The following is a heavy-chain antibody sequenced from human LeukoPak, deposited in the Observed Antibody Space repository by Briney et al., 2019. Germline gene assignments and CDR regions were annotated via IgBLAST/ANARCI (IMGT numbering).Heavy chain of an antibody. CDR2: IIPILGIA. CDR1: GGTFSSYA. V-gene: IGHV1-69*04. J-gene: IGHJ6*02. D-gene: IGHD3-9*01. CDR3: ASGGLTGYPYYYYSMDV. Sequence: VASVKVSCKASGGTFSSYAISWVRQAPGQGLEWMGRIIPILGIANYAQKFQGRVTITADKSTSTAYMELSSLRSEDTAVYYCASGGLTGYPYYYYSMDVWGQGTTVTVSS.